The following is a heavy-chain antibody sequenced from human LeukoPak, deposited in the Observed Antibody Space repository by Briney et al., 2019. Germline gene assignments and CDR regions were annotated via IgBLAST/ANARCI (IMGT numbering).Heavy chain of an antibody. J-gene: IGHJ6*03. V-gene: IGHV4-34*01. CDR2: INHSGST. CDR3: ARTTEGGYSYGSFYYYYMDV. Sequence: SETLSLTCAVYGGSFSGYYWSWIRQPPGKGLEWIGEINHSGSTNYNPSLKSRVTISVHTSKNQFSLKLSSVTAADTAVYYCARTTEGGYSYGSFYYYYMDVRGKGATVTISS. CDR1: GGSFSGYY. D-gene: IGHD5-18*01.